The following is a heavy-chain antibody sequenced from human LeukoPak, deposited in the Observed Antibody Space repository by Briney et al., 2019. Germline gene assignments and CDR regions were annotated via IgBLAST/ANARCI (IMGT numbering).Heavy chain of an antibody. CDR3: TSDPVGYYGSDTDY. D-gene: IGHD3-10*01. CDR2: IQSYTDGGTA. J-gene: IGHJ4*02. CDR1: GFSFSTFW. Sequence: GGSLRLSCATSGFSFSTFWMSWVCQAPGKGLEWVGRIQSYTDGGTADYAAPVKGRFTISRDDSKNTLWLQMNSLKTDDTALYYCTSDPVGYYGSDTDYWGQGTLVTVSS. V-gene: IGHV3-15*01.